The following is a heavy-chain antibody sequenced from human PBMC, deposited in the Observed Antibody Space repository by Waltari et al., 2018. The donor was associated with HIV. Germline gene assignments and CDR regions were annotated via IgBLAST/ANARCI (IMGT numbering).Heavy chain of an antibody. Sequence: QVQLVQSGAEVKKPGASVKVSCKASGYTFTSYGISWVRQAPGQGLEWMGWSSAYNGNTNYAQKLQGRVTMTTDTSTSTAYMELRSLRSDDTAVYYCARVDYCSSTSCYTPGANWFDPWGQGTLVTVSS. D-gene: IGHD2-2*02. CDR1: GYTFTSYG. J-gene: IGHJ5*02. CDR2: SSAYNGNT. V-gene: IGHV1-18*01. CDR3: ARVDYCSSTSCYTPGANWFDP.